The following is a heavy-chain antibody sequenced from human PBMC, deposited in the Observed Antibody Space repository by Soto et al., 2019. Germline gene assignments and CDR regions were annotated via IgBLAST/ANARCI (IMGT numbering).Heavy chain of an antibody. J-gene: IGHJ4*02. V-gene: IGHV3-30*18. D-gene: IGHD3-9*01. CDR3: AKAPNFDWLSHFDY. Sequence: RLSCAASGLTFSNYGMHWVRQAPGKGLEWVAVISYDGSNKYYADSVKGRFTISRDNSKNTLYLQMNRLRAEDTAVYYCAKAPNFDWLSHFDYWGQGTLVTVS. CDR2: ISYDGSNK. CDR1: GLTFSNYG.